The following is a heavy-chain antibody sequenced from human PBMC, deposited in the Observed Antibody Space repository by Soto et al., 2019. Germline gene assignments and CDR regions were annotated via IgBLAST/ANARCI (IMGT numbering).Heavy chain of an antibody. Sequence: QVQLVQSGAEVKKPGASVKVSCKASGYTFTSYAMHWVRQAPGQRLEGMGWINAGNGNTKYSQKFQGRVTITRDTSASTAYMELSSLRSEDTAVYYCARNIVVVPAAADYYYGMDVWGQGTTVTVSS. CDR3: ARNIVVVPAAADYYYGMDV. CDR1: GYTFTSYA. V-gene: IGHV1-3*01. D-gene: IGHD2-2*01. CDR2: INAGNGNT. J-gene: IGHJ6*02.